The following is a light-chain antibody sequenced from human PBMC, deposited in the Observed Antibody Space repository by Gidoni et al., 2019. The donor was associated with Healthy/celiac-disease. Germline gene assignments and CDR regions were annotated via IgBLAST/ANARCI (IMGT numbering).Light chain of an antibody. Sequence: DIQMTQSPSSLSASVGDRVTITCPASQSISSYLNWYQQKPGKAPKLLIYAASSLQSGVPSRFSGSGSGTDFTLTISSLQPEDFATYYCQQSYSTPRGTFGGGTKVEIK. CDR3: QQSYSTPRGT. CDR1: QSISSY. J-gene: IGKJ4*01. CDR2: AAS. V-gene: IGKV1-39*01.